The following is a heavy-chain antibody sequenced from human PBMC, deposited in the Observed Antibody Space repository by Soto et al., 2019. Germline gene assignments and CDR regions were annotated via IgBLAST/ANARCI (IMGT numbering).Heavy chain of an antibody. J-gene: IGHJ5*02. CDR1: GFAFSSYA. CDR2: ISETGGST. Sequence: PGGSLRLSCAASGFAFSSYAMSWVRQAPGKGLEWVSTISETGGSTYYTDSAKGRFTISRDNSKNTLYLQMNSLRAEDTAVYYCATLGYCSSTSCLGRWFDPWGQGTLVTVSS. CDR3: ATLGYCSSTSCLGRWFDP. V-gene: IGHV3-23*01. D-gene: IGHD2-2*01.